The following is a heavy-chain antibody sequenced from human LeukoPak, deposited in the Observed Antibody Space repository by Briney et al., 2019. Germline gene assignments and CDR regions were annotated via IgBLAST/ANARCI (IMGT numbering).Heavy chain of an antibody. J-gene: IGHJ4*02. D-gene: IGHD6-6*01. CDR2: INHSGST. CDR3: ARAGSSSSASYFDY. CDR1: GGSISDSSYY. Sequence: PSETLSLTCTVSGGSISDSSYYWGWIRQPPGKGLEWIGEINHSGSTNYNPSLKSRVTISVDTSKNQFSLKLSSVTAADTAVYYCARAGSSSSASYFDYWGQGTLVTVSS. V-gene: IGHV4-39*07.